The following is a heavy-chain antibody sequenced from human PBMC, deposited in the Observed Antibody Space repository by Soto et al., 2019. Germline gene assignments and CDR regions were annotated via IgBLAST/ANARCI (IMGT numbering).Heavy chain of an antibody. V-gene: IGHV1-46*01. CDR2: INPSGGST. CDR1: GYTFTSYY. CDR3: ARAAIHGSSWYFWFDP. J-gene: IGHJ5*02. Sequence: ASVKVSCKASGYTFTSYYMHWVRQAPGQGLEWMGIINPSGGSTSYAQKFQGRVTMTRDTSTSTDYMELSSLRSEVTAVYYCARAAIHGSSWYFWFDPWGQGTLVTVSS. D-gene: IGHD6-13*01.